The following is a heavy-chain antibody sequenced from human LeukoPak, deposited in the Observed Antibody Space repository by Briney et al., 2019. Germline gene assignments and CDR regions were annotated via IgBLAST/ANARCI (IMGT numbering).Heavy chain of an antibody. D-gene: IGHD6-19*01. CDR3: AREQKGIVVAGTDY. CDR1: GFTFSNHG. CDR2: IWYGGSKK. V-gene: IGHV3-33*01. J-gene: IGHJ4*02. Sequence: GGSLRLSCAASGFTFSNHGMHWVRQAPGKGLEWVAVIWYGGSKKYYADSVKGRFTISRDNSKDTVYLQMNSLRADDTAVYHCAREQKGIVVAGTDYWGQGTLVTVSS.